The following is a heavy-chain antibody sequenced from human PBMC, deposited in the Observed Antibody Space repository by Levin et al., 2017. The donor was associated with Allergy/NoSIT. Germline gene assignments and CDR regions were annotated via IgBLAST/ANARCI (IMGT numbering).Heavy chain of an antibody. CDR2: IDTGGSA. V-gene: IGHV3-53*01. CDR1: GFTFSTSD. J-gene: IGHJ4*02. CDR3: ARGSGGVYCTGAGCYAY. Sequence: PGESLKISCTVSGFTFSTSDMSWVRQAPGKGLEWVSFIDTGGSAFYADSVKGRFTISRDNSKNTFYLQMNSLRADDSAVYYCARGSGGVYCTGAGCYAYWGQGTLVTVSS. D-gene: IGHD2-8*02.